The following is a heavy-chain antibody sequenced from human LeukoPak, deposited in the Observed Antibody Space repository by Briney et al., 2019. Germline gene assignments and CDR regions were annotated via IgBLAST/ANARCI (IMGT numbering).Heavy chain of an antibody. V-gene: IGHV4-59*01. Sequence: SETLSLTCTVSGASIRSYYWSWIRQPPGRGLEWIGYMYYSGSTNYNPSLKSRVTISVDTSKNQFSLKLNSVTAADTAVYFCARELKVGNTGYYFDYWGQGTLVTVSS. CDR3: ARELKVGNTGYYFDY. CDR2: MYYSGST. CDR1: GASIRSYY. D-gene: IGHD2/OR15-2a*01. J-gene: IGHJ4*02.